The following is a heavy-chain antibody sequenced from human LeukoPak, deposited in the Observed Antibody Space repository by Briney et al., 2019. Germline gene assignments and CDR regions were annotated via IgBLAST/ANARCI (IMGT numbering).Heavy chain of an antibody. V-gene: IGHV4-39*01. CDR1: GGSISSSSYY. D-gene: IGHD3-3*01. CDR3: AGTPYDFWSGYWRTQFDY. Sequence: PSETLSLTCTVSGGSISSSSYYWGWIRQPPGKGLEWIGSIYYSGSTYYNPSLKSRVTISVDTSKNQFSLKLSSVTAADTAVYYCAGTPYDFWSGYWRTQFDYWGQGTLVTVSS. CDR2: IYYSGST. J-gene: IGHJ4*02.